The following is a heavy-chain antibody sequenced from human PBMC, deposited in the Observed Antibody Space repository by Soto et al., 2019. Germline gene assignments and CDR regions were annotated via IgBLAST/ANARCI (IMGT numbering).Heavy chain of an antibody. CDR3: ARTVGTIPRCSGGSCYSNWFDL. Sequence: EVQLVESGGGLVKPGGSLRLSCAASGFTFSSYSRNWVRQAPGKGLEWVSSISSSSSYIYYADSVKGRFTISRDNAKNSLSLQMNSLRAEDTAVYYCARTVGTIPRCSGGSCYSNWFDLWGQGTLVTVSS. D-gene: IGHD2-15*01. CDR2: ISSSSSYI. V-gene: IGHV3-21*01. CDR1: GFTFSSYS. J-gene: IGHJ5*02.